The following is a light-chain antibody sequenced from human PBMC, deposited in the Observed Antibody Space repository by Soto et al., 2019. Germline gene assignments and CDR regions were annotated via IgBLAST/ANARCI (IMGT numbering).Light chain of an antibody. Sequence: DIQMTQSPSSLSASVGDSVTITCRTSQSITTLLNWYQIKPGKAPKLLIYATFTLRSRVPSRLRGARSGTEFSLTIAALQSEDFASYLGQHSFRLPLTCGRGTKVEIK. V-gene: IGKV1-39*01. J-gene: IGKJ4*01. CDR2: ATF. CDR1: QSITTL. CDR3: QHSFRLPLT.